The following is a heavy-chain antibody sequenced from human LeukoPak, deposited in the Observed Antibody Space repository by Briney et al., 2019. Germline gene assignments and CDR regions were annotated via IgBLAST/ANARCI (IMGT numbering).Heavy chain of an antibody. J-gene: IGHJ3*02. CDR2: IEQDGSEK. D-gene: IGHD5-12*01. CDR1: GFTFSTSW. CDR3: ARDNGPSGYDAFDI. V-gene: IGHV3-7*01. Sequence: GGSLRLSCAASGFTFSTSWMTWVRQAPGKGLEWVANIEQDGSEKFCVDSVKGRFTISRDNAKNSLYLQMNSLRAEDTAVYYCARDNGPSGYDAFDIWGQGTMATVSS.